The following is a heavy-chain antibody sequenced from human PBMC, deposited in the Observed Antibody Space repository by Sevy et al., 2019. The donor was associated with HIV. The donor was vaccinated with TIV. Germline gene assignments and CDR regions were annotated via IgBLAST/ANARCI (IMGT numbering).Heavy chain of an antibody. Sequence: GGSLRLSCAASGFTFSSYGMHWVRQAPGKGLEWVAVISNDGSNKYYADSVKGRFTISRDNSKNTLYLQMNSLRAEDTAVYYCAKSAEILESVPHTGYFDYWGQGTLVTVSS. CDR3: AKSAEILESVPHTGYFDY. CDR1: GFTFSSYG. J-gene: IGHJ4*02. CDR2: ISNDGSNK. D-gene: IGHD4-17*01. V-gene: IGHV3-30*18.